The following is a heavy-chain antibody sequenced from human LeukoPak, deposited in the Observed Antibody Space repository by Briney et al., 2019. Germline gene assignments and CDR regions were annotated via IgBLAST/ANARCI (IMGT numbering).Heavy chain of an antibody. CDR3: ARGRGITSYARFDP. V-gene: IGHV4-31*03. CDR1: GGSISSGGYY. D-gene: IGHD3-16*01. J-gene: IGHJ5*02. Sequence: PSQTLSLTCTVPGGSISSGGYYWSWIRQHPGKGLEWIGYIYYSGSTYYNPSLKSRVTISVDTSKNQFSLKLSSVTAADTAVYYCARGRGITSYARFDPWGQGTLVTVSS. CDR2: IYYSGST.